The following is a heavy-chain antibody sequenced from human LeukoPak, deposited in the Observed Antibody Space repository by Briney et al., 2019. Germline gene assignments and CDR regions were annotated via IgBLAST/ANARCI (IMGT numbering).Heavy chain of an antibody. Sequence: SETLSLTCTVSGGSISSYYWSWIRQPPGKGLEWIGYIYYSGGTNYNPSLKSRVTISVDTSKDQFSLKLSSVTAADTAVYYCARGLPTHYSSSWYTFKGDYWGQGTLVTVSS. CDR3: ARGLPTHYSSSWYTFKGDY. CDR2: IYYSGGT. CDR1: GGSISSYY. J-gene: IGHJ4*02. D-gene: IGHD6-13*01. V-gene: IGHV4-59*12.